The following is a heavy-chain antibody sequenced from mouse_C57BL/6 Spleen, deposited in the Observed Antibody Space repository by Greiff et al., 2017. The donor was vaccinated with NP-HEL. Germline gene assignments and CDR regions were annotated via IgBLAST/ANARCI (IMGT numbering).Heavy chain of an antibody. V-gene: IGHV1-64*01. CDR1: GYTFTSYW. CDR2: IHPNSGST. Sequence: VQLQQSGAELVKPGASVKLSCKASGYTFTSYWMHWVKQRPGQGLEWIGMIHPNSGSTNYNEKFKSKATLTVDKSSSTAYMQLSSLTSEDSAVYYCARSPYYYGSSYGDWYFDVWGTGTTVTVSS. J-gene: IGHJ1*03. CDR3: ARSPYYYGSSYGDWYFDV. D-gene: IGHD1-1*01.